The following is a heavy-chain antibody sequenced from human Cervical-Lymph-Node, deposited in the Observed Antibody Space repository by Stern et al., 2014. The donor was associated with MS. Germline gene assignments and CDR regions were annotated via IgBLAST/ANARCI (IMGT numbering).Heavy chain of an antibody. CDR1: GYSFTANW. J-gene: IGHJ4*02. V-gene: IGHV5-51*01. CDR3: ARDYGDYAFDY. D-gene: IGHD4-17*01. Sequence: VQLVQSGAEVKKPGESLKISCKGSGYSFTANWIAWGRQMPGKGLEWMWIIYPGASATRYSPSFQGQVTISADKSISTAYLQWSSLKASDTAMYYCARDYGDYAFDYWGQGTLVTVSS. CDR2: IYPGASAT.